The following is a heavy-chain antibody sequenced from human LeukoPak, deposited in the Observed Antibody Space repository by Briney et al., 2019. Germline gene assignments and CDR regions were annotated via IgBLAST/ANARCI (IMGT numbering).Heavy chain of an antibody. CDR3: ASITMAGNLDS. D-gene: IGHD6-19*01. CDR2: IYYSGGT. Sequence: SETLSLTCTVSGGSISSSSYYWGWIRQPPGKGLEWIGSIYYSGGTYHNPSLKSRVSISVDTSKNQFSLKLSSVTAADRAVYYCASITMAGNLDSWGQGTLVTVSS. CDR1: GGSISSSSYY. J-gene: IGHJ4*02. V-gene: IGHV4-39*01.